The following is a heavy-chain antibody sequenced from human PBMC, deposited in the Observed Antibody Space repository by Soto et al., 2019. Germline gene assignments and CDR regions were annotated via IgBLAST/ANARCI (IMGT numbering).Heavy chain of an antibody. Sequence: QVQLVESGGGVVQPGRSLRLSCAASGFTFSSYGMHWVRQAPGKGLEWVAVIWYDGSNKYYAESVKGRFTISRDNSKNTLYLQMNSLRAEDTAVYYCARVSHVGSGWQLTADYWGQGTLVTVSS. J-gene: IGHJ4*02. CDR3: ARVSHVGSGWQLTADY. D-gene: IGHD6-19*01. V-gene: IGHV3-33*01. CDR2: IWYDGSNK. CDR1: GFTFSSYG.